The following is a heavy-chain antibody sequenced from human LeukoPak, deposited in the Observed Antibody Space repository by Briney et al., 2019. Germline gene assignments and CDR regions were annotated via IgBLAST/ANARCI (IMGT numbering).Heavy chain of an antibody. Sequence: AGGSLRLSCAASGFTFSRHSINWVRQAPGKGLEWVSSISSSSSYIYYADSVKGRFTISRDNAKNSLYLQMNSLRAEDTAVYYCARDSGNYLDAFDIWGQGTMVTVSS. CDR1: GFTFSRHS. D-gene: IGHD1-7*01. V-gene: IGHV3-21*01. CDR2: ISSSSSYI. J-gene: IGHJ3*02. CDR3: ARDSGNYLDAFDI.